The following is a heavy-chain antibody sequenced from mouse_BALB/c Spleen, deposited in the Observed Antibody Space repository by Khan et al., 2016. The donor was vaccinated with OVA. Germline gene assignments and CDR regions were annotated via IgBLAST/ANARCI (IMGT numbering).Heavy chain of an antibody. CDR3: AKIFYGNSYAMDY. V-gene: IGHV1-77*01. J-gene: IGHJ4*01. CDR2: IYPGSGST. D-gene: IGHD2-1*01. CDR1: GYTFTDYD. Sequence: QVQLQQSGPELVKPGASVKMSCKASGYTFTDYDIRWVKQRAGQGLEWIGEIYPGSGSTYYNEKFKGKATLTADKSSNTAYMQLSSLTSEDSAVYFWAKIFYGNSYAMDYWGQGTAVTVSS.